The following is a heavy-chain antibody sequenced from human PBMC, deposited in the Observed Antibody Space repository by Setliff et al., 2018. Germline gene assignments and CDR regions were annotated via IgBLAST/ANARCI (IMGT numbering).Heavy chain of an antibody. CDR1: GYAFTSYY. V-gene: IGHV1-18*04. Sequence: ASVKVSCKASGYAFTSYYMYWVRQAPGQGLEWMGWISGYNGNTNYAQKLQGRVTMTTDTSTTTAYMELKSLISDDTAVYYCARVDFTMIQGVLGLWGQGTLVTVSS. J-gene: IGHJ1*01. D-gene: IGHD3-10*01. CDR3: ARVDFTMIQGVLGL. CDR2: ISGYNGNT.